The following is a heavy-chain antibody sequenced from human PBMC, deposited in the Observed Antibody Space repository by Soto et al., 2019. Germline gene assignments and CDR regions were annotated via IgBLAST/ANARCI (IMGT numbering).Heavy chain of an antibody. Sequence: SETLSLTCTVSGGSVSSGSYYWSWIRQPPGKGLEWIGYIYYSGSTNYNPSLKSRVTISVDTSKNQFSLKLSSVTAADTAVYYCARDEDGDYEKTLWGQGTLVTVYS. CDR2: IYYSGST. CDR3: ARDEDGDYEKTL. J-gene: IGHJ4*02. V-gene: IGHV4-61*01. D-gene: IGHD4-17*01. CDR1: GGSVSSGSYY.